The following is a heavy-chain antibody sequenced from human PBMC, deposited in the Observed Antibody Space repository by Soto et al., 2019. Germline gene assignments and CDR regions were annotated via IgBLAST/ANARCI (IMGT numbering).Heavy chain of an antibody. CDR2: ISAYNGNT. CDR3: AREGVAPYYYYGMDV. Sequence: GTSVKVCWKASGYTKTSYCISWARQATKQGLEWMGWISAYNGNTNYAQKLQGRVTMTTDTSTSTAYMELRSLRSDDTAVYYCAREGVAPYYYYGMDVWVKGTPVTVSS. D-gene: IGHD5-12*01. J-gene: IGHJ6*04. V-gene: IGHV1-18*01. CDR1: GYTKTSYC.